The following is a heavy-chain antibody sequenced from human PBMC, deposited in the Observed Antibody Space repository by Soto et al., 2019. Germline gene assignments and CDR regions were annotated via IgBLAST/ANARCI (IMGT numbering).Heavy chain of an antibody. D-gene: IGHD4-17*01. CDR1: GFPFSTYG. Sequence: QPGGSLRLSCAASGFPFSTYGMHWVRQAPGKGLEWVAVIWYDGSNKYYADSVRGRFTISRDNSKNTVDLQMNSLRADDTAVYYCARRRSTVTTSWFYHAMDVWGRGTTVTVSS. CDR3: ARRRSTVTTSWFYHAMDV. J-gene: IGHJ6*02. V-gene: IGHV3-33*03. CDR2: IWYDGSNK.